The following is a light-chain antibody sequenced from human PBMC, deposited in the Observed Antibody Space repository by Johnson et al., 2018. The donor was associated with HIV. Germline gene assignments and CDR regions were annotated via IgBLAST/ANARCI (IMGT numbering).Light chain of an antibody. CDR1: SSNIGNNY. CDR3: GTWDSSLSAPYV. CDR2: DNN. Sequence: QSVLTQSPSVSAAPGQKVTISCSGSSSNIGNNYVSWYQQLPGTAPKLLIYDNNKRPSGIPDRFSGSKSGTSATLGITGLQTVDEADYYCGTWDSSLSAPYVFGTWTKVTVL. J-gene: IGLJ1*01. V-gene: IGLV1-51*01.